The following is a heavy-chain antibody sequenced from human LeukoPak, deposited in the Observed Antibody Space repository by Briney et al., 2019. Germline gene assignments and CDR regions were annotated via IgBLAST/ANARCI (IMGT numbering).Heavy chain of an antibody. CDR2: IWSDGSNK. J-gene: IGHJ6*04. Sequence: GGSLRLSCAASGFTFSNYGMHWVRQAPGKGLEGVTIIWSDGSNKYYADSVKGRFTISRDNSKNTLYLQMNSLRADDTAVYYCARGSGEYYSRMDVWAKGTTVTVSS. CDR3: ARGSGEYYSRMDV. CDR1: GFTFSNYG. V-gene: IGHV3-33*01. D-gene: IGHD2-21*01.